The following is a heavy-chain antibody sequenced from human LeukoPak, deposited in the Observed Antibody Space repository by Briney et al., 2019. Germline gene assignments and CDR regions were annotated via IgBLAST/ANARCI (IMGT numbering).Heavy chain of an antibody. Sequence: PGGSLRLSCAASGFTFSSYWMSWVRQAPGKGLEWVANIKQDGSEKYYVDSVKGRFTISRDNAKNSLYLQMNSLRAEDTAVYYCARAKLSDIAAAGIYYYYYMDVWGKGTTVTVSS. D-gene: IGHD6-13*01. V-gene: IGHV3-7*01. CDR2: IKQDGSEK. J-gene: IGHJ6*03. CDR3: ARAKLSDIAAAGIYYYYYMDV. CDR1: GFTFSSYW.